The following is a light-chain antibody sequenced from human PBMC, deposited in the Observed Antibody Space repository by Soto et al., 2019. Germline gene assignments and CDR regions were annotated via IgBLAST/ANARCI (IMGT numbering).Light chain of an antibody. CDR3: QQSYSTPLT. V-gene: IGKV1-39*01. Sequence: DIQMTQSPSSLSASVGDRVTITCRASQSISSYLNWYQQKPGKAPKLLIYAASSLQSGVPSRFSGGGSGTDFTLTISSLQPEDFATYYSQQSYSTPLTFGGGTKVEIK. CDR1: QSISSY. J-gene: IGKJ4*01. CDR2: AAS.